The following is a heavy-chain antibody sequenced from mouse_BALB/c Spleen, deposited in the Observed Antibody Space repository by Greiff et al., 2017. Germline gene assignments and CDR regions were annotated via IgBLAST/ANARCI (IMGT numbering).Heavy chain of an antibody. CDR1: GFTFSDYY. J-gene: IGHJ3*01. V-gene: IGHV5-4*02. Sequence: EVMLVESGGGLVKPGGSLKLSCAASGFTFSDYYMYWVRQTPEKRLEWVATISDGGSYTYYPDSVKGRFTISRDNAKNNLYLQMSSLKSEDTAMYYCARGDHVFAYWGQGTLVTVSA. CDR3: ARGDHVFAY. CDR2: ISDGGSYT.